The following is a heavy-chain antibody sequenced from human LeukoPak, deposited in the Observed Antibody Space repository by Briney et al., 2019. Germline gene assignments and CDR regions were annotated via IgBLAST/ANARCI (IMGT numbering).Heavy chain of an antibody. D-gene: IGHD5-24*01. CDR1: EDSVSSSAA. J-gene: IGHJ4*02. CDR2: TYYESKWYN. Sequence: SQTLSLTCAISEDSVSSSAAWNWIRQSPSRGLEWLGRTYYESKWYNDYAVSVKSRVTINPDTSKNQFSLQLNSMTPEDTAVYYCARGFLQGGFHSWGQGTLVTVSS. CDR3: ARGFLQGGFHS. V-gene: IGHV6-1*01.